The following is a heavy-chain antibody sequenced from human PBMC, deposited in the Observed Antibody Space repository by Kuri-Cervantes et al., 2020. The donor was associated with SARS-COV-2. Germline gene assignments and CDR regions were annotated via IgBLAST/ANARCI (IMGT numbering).Heavy chain of an antibody. Sequence: SETLSLTCTVSGGSISRSCYYWGWIRQPPGKGLEWIGNIFYSGSTYYNPSLKSRVTISVDTSKNQFSLKLSSVTAADTAVYYCARQMMSSITIFGVVITRNWFDLWGQGTLVTVSS. J-gene: IGHJ5*02. V-gene: IGHV4-39*01. CDR2: IFYSGST. CDR3: ARQMMSSITIFGVVITRNWFDL. D-gene: IGHD3-3*01. CDR1: GGSISRSCYY.